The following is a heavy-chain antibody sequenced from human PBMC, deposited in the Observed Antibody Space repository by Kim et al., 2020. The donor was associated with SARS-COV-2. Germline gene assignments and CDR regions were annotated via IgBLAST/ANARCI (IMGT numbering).Heavy chain of an antibody. D-gene: IGHD3-10*01. CDR1: GYTFTSYG. CDR2: ISAYNGNT. V-gene: IGHV1-18*01. Sequence: ASVTVSCKASGYTFTSYGISWVRQAPGQGLEWMGWISAYNGNTNYAQKLQGRVTMTTDTSTSTAYMELRSLRSDDTAVYYCAREKVTRGFGDIDYWGQGTLVTVSS. J-gene: IGHJ4*02. CDR3: AREKVTRGFGDIDY.